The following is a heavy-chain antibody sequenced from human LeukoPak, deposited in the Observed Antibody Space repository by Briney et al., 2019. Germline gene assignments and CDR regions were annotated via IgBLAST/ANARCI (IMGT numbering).Heavy chain of an antibody. J-gene: IGHJ4*02. CDR3: ARGQWLVRGYFDY. D-gene: IGHD6-19*01. CDR2: ISSSSTYT. V-gene: IGHV3-21*01. Sequence: GGSLRLSCTVSGHPFSSFTLNWVRQSPGKGLEWVSSISSSSTYTYYADSVKGRFTISRDNSKNTLYLQMNSLRAEDTAVYYCARGQWLVRGYFDYWGQGTLVTVSS. CDR1: GHPFSSFT.